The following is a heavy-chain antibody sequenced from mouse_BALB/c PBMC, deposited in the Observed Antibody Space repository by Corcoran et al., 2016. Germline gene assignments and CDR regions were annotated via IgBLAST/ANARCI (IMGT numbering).Heavy chain of an antibody. J-gene: IGHJ2*01. D-gene: IGHD4-1*01. CDR1: GFNIKDTY. Sequence: EDQLQQSGAELVKPGASVKLSCTASGFNIKDTYMHWVKQRPEQGLEWIGRIDPANGNTKYDPKFQGKATITADTSSNTAYLQLSSLTSEDTAVYYCARSNWFDYWGQGTTLTVSS. V-gene: IGHV14-3*02. CDR3: ARSNWFDY. CDR2: IDPANGNT.